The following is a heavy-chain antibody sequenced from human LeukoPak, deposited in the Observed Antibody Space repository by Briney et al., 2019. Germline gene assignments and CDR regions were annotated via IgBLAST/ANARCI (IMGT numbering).Heavy chain of an antibody. CDR3: ARSSTRNLNWFDP. D-gene: IGHD2-2*01. J-gene: IGHJ5*02. V-gene: IGHV4-59*12. CDR2: IYYSGST. CDR1: GGSISSYY. Sequence: SETLSLTCTVSGGSISSYYWSWIRQPPGKGLEWIGYIYYSGSTNYNPSLKSRVTISVDRSKNQFSLKLSSVTAADTAVYYCARSSTRNLNWFDPWGQGTLVTVSS.